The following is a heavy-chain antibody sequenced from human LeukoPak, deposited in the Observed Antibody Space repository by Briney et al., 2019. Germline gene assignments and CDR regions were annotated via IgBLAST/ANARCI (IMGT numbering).Heavy chain of an antibody. V-gene: IGHV3-48*03. D-gene: IGHD3-16*01. CDR2: ISSSGCTI. CDR1: GLTFTNYE. Sequence: PGGSLRLSCAASGLTFTNYEMYWVRQAPGKGLEWTSYISSSGCTIKCADSVRGRFTISRDNAKKSLYLQMNSLRAEDTGVYYCGAARQYVGAFDIWGQGTLVTVSS. J-gene: IGHJ3*02. CDR3: GAARQYVGAFDI.